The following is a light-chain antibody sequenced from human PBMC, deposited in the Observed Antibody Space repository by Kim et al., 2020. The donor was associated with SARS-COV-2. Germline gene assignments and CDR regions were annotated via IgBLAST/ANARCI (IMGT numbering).Light chain of an antibody. CDR2: GAS. CDR3: QQYHGWPPKM. V-gene: IGKV3-15*01. J-gene: IGKJ1*01. Sequence: EIVMTQSPATLSVSLGERATLSCRASQSISTTLAWYQQKPGQAPRLLIYGASTRAPDIPARFTGTGSEIEFTLTITSLQSEDVGVYYCQQYHGWPPKMFGQGTKVEI. CDR1: QSISTT.